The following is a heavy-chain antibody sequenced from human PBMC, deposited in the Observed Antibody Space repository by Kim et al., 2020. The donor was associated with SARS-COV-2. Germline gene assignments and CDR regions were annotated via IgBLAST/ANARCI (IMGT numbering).Heavy chain of an antibody. J-gene: IGHJ6*02. CDR3: ARGGGSSGRWRYYYKVMDV. CDR1: GYTFSDYW. CDR2: IYVGDSDI. Sequence: GESLKISCKGSGYTFSDYWIAWVRQMSGKGLEWMGIIYVGDSDIRYSPAFQGQVTISADKSISTAYLQWSSLKTSDTAMYYCARGGGSSGRWRYYYKVMDVWGQGTTVTVS. V-gene: IGHV5-51*01. D-gene: IGHD3-22*01.